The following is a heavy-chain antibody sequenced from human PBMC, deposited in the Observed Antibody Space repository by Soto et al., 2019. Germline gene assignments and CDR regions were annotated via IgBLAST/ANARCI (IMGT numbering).Heavy chain of an antibody. CDR1: GYTFTSYA. CDR2: INAGDGST. CDR3: VRGTVITGALYDY. Sequence: QVHLLQSGAGVREPGASMMVSCKASGYTFTSYAIHWVRQAPGQRLEWMGWINAGDGSTRYSPKFHGRVTITRDTSASTAYMELSSLSCEDTAVYLCVRGTVITGALYDYWGPGTLVTDSS. J-gene: IGHJ4*02. V-gene: IGHV1-3*01. D-gene: IGHD4-17*01.